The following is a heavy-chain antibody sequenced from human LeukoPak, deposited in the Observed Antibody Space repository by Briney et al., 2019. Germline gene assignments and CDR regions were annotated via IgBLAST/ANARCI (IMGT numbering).Heavy chain of an antibody. Sequence: SETLSLTCIVSGYSISSGYYWGWIRQSPGKGLEWIASIYHSGSIYYNPSLKSRVTISVDTSKNQFSLKLSSVTAADTAVYYCARDRAGGDSSGFYFDYWGQGILVTVSS. CDR2: IYHSGSI. J-gene: IGHJ4*02. CDR3: ARDRAGGDSSGFYFDY. V-gene: IGHV4-38-2*02. D-gene: IGHD3-22*01. CDR1: GYSISSGYY.